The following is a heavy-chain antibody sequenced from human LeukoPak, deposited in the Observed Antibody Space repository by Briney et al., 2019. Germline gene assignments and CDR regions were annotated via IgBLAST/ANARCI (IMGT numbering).Heavy chain of an antibody. CDR1: GFTVSSYW. D-gene: IGHD3-3*02. Sequence: GGSLRLSCAASGFTVSSYWMPWVRQAPGKGLVWVSRINSDGSSTNYADSVKGRFTISRDNAKNTVHLQMNSLRAEDTAVYYCARGSASFRNAMDVWGQGTTVTVSS. CDR3: ARGSASFRNAMDV. V-gene: IGHV3-74*01. J-gene: IGHJ6*02. CDR2: INSDGSST.